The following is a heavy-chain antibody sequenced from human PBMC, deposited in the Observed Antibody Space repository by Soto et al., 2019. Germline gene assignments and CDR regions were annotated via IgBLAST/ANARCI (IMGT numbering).Heavy chain of an antibody. CDR3: ARGPGWRADYYYYGMDV. CDR2: ISYDGSNK. V-gene: IGHV3-30-3*01. D-gene: IGHD6-19*01. CDR1: GFTFSSYA. J-gene: IGHJ6*02. Sequence: GGSLRLSCAASGFTFSSYAMHWVRQAPGKGLEWVAVISYDGSNKYYADSVKGRFTISRDNSKNTLYLQMNSLRAEDTAVYYCARGPGWRADYYYYGMDVWGQGTTVTVSS.